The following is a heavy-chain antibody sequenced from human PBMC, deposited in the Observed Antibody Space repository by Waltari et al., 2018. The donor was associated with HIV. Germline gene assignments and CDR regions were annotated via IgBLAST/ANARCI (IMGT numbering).Heavy chain of an antibody. CDR1: GFTFSNYW. CDR3: ARVGDPAHWYFDL. J-gene: IGHJ2*01. Sequence: EVHLVESGGGLVQPGGSLRLSCAASGFTFSNYWMSWVRQAPGKGLEWVANIKQVGSEKYYVDSVRGRFTISRDNAKNSLYLQMNSLRAEDTAVYYCARVGDPAHWYFDLWGRGTLVTVSS. V-gene: IGHV3-7*01. CDR2: IKQVGSEK. D-gene: IGHD1-26*01.